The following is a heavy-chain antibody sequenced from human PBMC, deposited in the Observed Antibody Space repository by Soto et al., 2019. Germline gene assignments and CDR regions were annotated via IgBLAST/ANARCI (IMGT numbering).Heavy chain of an antibody. CDR3: ARNYGHAFDI. J-gene: IGHJ3*02. CDR2: IKDNGIP. D-gene: IGHD1-7*01. CDR1: SGSLSGYS. V-gene: IGHV4-34*01. Sequence: SETLSLTCAVYSGSLSGYSWSWIRQPPGKGLEWLGEIKDNGIPNYNPSLKSRVTISVATSKNQFSLKLSSVTAADTAVYYCARNYGHAFDIWGQGTMVTVSS.